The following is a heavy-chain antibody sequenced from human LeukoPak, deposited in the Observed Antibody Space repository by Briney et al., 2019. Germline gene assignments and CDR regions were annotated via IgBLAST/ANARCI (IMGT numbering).Heavy chain of an antibody. J-gene: IGHJ3*02. CDR2: IKPDGSET. D-gene: IGHD4-23*01. V-gene: IGHV3-7*05. Sequence: PGGSLRLSCAASGFDFSKFFMAWVRQVPGKGLEWVANIKPDGSETYYVGSVKGRFTISRDNAGNSLYLQMNSLRAEDTAVFYCARDPGGSGWGAFDIWGQGTLVSVSS. CDR3: ARDPGGSGWGAFDI. CDR1: GFDFSKFF.